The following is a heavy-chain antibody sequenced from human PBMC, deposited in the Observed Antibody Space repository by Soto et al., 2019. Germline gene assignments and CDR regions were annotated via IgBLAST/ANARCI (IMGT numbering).Heavy chain of an antibody. V-gene: IGHV3-30*03. CDR3: ALGSGSYYYFDY. CDR2: ISYDGSNK. J-gene: IGHJ4*02. D-gene: IGHD1-26*01. CDR1: GFTFSSYG. Sequence: QVQLVESGGGVVQPGRSLRLSCAASGFTFSSYGMHWVRQAPGKGLEWVAVISYDGSNKYYADSVKGRFTISRDNSKNTLYLQMNSLRAEDTAVYYCALGSGSYYYFDYWGQGTLVTVSS.